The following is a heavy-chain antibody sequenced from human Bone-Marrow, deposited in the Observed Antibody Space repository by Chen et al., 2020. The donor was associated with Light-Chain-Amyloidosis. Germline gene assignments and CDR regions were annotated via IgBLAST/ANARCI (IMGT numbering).Heavy chain of an antibody. D-gene: IGHD4-17*01. J-gene: IGHJ4*02. CDR3: ASTVTSKLPVFEH. CDR2: IYWNDSQ. V-gene: IGHV2-5*01. CDR1: GFSLNTVGIG. Sequence: QITLKESGPTLVKPTETLTLTCSFSGFSLNTVGIGVGWVRQPPGKALEWLTLIYWNDSQRYSPSLRNRITITKDASKNQVVLTMTDLDHVDTATYYCASTVTSKLPVFEHWGQGARVSVSS.